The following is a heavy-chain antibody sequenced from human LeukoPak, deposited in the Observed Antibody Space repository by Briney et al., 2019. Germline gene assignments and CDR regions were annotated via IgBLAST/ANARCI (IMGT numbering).Heavy chain of an antibody. CDR1: GGSFSGYY. J-gene: IGHJ4*02. Sequence: PSETLSLTCAVSGGSFSGYYWSWIRQPPGKGLEWIGEINHSGSTNYNPSLKSRVTISVDTSKNQFSLKLSSVTAADTAVYYCARGGLWKVVFSAGIDYWGQGTLVTVSS. CDR2: INHSGST. V-gene: IGHV4-34*01. CDR3: ARGGLWKVVFSAGIDY. D-gene: IGHD3-22*01.